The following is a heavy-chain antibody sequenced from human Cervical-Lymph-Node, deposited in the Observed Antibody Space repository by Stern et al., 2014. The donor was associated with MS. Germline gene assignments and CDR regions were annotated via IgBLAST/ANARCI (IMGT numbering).Heavy chain of an antibody. Sequence: QVQLQESGPGLVQPSQTLSLTCTVSGGSISSGGYYWSWIRQQPGKGLEWIGYLYYSGSTYYHTSLKSRVPISVDTSKNQFSLKLSSVTAADTAVYYCARGRDGYKSHFDYWGQGTLVTVSS. CDR3: ARGRDGYKSHFDY. CDR1: GGSISSGGYY. V-gene: IGHV4-31*03. CDR2: LYYSGST. J-gene: IGHJ4*02. D-gene: IGHD5-24*01.